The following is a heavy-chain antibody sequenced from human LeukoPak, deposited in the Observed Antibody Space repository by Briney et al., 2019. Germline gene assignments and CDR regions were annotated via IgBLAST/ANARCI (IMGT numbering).Heavy chain of an antibody. Sequence: GGSLRLSCAASGFTFSIYAMSWVRQAPGKGLEWVSGISGSSSHTMDADSVRGRFTISRDNTRNTLYLHMNNVRAEDTALYYCAKEHDYSNAAPEWGFDSWGQGTRVTVFS. V-gene: IGHV3-23*01. D-gene: IGHD3-3*01. J-gene: IGHJ4*02. CDR1: GFTFSIYA. CDR2: ISGSSSHT. CDR3: AKEHDYSNAAPEWGFDS.